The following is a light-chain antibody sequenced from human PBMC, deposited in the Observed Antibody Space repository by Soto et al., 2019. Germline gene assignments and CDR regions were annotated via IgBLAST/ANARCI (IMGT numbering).Light chain of an antibody. Sequence: QSALTQPPSASGSPGQSVTISCTGTSNDVGGYNYVAWYQQHPGRAPNLIIYEVTQRPSGVPDRFSGSKSGNTASLTVSGLQAEDEADYYCTSYAGGISLYVFRTGTMVTVL. CDR3: TSYAGGISLYV. J-gene: IGLJ1*01. V-gene: IGLV2-8*01. CDR2: EVT. CDR1: SNDVGGYNY.